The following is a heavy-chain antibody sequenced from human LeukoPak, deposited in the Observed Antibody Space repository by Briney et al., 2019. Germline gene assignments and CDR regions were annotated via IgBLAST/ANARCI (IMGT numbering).Heavy chain of an antibody. D-gene: IGHD3-22*01. CDR2: IIPIFGTA. CDR1: GGTFSSYA. CDR3: ARVSDSSGYSYY. J-gene: IGHJ4*02. Sequence: ASVKVSCKASGGTFSSYAISWVRQAPGQGLEWMGGIIPIFGTANYAQKFQGRVTITADESTSTAYMELSSLRSEDTAVYYCARVSDSSGYSYYWGQGTLVTVSS. V-gene: IGHV1-69*13.